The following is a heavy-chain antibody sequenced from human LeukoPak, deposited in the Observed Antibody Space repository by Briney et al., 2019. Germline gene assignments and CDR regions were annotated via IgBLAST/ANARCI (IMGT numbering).Heavy chain of an antibody. J-gene: IGHJ5*02. Sequence: GGSLRLSCAASGFTFSSYSMNWVRQAPGKGLEWVSSISSSSSYIYYADSVKGRFTISRDNAESSLYLRMNSLRAEDTAVYYCARVIELGNWFDPWGQGTLVTVSS. CDR1: GFTFSSYS. CDR2: ISSSSSYI. D-gene: IGHD3-16*01. CDR3: ARVIELGNWFDP. V-gene: IGHV3-21*01.